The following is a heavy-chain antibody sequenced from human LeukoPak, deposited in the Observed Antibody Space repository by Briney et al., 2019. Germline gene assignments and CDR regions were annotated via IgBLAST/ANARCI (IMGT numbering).Heavy chain of an antibody. Sequence: GGYLRLSCEASGFSFDTHWMNWVRQFPGGGLEWVANIKPDGSAEYYLDSVKGRFSISRDNVKNLVYLQLNSLRTEDTAVYYCSGRSGFSSIYWGQGTLVTVSS. CDR2: IKPDGSAE. J-gene: IGHJ4*02. D-gene: IGHD2-2*01. CDR3: SGRSGFSSIY. V-gene: IGHV3-7*01. CDR1: GFSFDTHW.